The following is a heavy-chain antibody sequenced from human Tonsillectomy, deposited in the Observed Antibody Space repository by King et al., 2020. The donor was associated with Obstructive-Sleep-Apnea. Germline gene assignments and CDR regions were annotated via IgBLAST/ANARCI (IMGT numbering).Heavy chain of an antibody. J-gene: IGHJ4*02. V-gene: IGHV3-33*01. Sequence: VQLVESGGGVVQPGRSLRLSCAASGFTFNTYGMHWVRQAPGKGLEWVAFISFDSAKKTYADSVKGRFSVSRDNSKNTMFLQMDSLRAEETAMYYCARDVLDSSGWEHRTYWGQGTLVTVSS. D-gene: IGHD3-22*01. CDR1: GFTFNTYG. CDR3: ARDVLDSSGWEHRTY. CDR2: ISFDSAKK.